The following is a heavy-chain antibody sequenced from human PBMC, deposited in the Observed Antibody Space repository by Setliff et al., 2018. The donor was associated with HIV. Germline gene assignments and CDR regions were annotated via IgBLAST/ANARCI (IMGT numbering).Heavy chain of an antibody. CDR3: ARPGSSSYYYAMDV. CDR1: GGSISGHY. CDR2: IYTTERI. J-gene: IGHJ6*02. V-gene: IGHV4-59*11. Sequence: KSSKTLSLTCSFSGGSISGHYWSWIRQTPGKGLEWIATIYTTERISYNPSLRSRVTISVETSQNLFSLRLRSVTAADTGVYYCARPGSSSYYYAMDVWGLGTTVTVSS. D-gene: IGHD3-10*01.